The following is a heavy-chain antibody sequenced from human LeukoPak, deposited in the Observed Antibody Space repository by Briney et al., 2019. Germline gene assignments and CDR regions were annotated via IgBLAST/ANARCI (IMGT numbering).Heavy chain of an antibody. J-gene: IGHJ3*01. D-gene: IGHD3-22*01. V-gene: IGHV4-39*07. CDR2: IYYSGST. CDR3: AGDWYDGRGYPEASCGLDV. CDR1: GGSISDSYYY. Sequence: SETLSLTCTVSGGSISDSYYYWGWIRQSPGKGLEWIGSIYYSGSTFYNPSLKSRVTISIDTSKNQFSLRLTSVTAADTAVYYCAGDWYDGRGYPEASCGLDVWGRGTMVTVSS.